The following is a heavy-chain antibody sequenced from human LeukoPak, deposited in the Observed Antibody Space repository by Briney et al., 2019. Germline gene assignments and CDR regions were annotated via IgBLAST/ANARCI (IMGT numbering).Heavy chain of an antibody. J-gene: IGHJ4*02. Sequence: GESLKISCKGSGYSFTSYWIGWVRQMPGKGLEWTGIIYPGDSDTRYSPSFQGQVTISADKSISTAYLQWSSLKASDTAMYYCARLGSIAAAGTGFDYWGQGTLVTVSS. D-gene: IGHD6-13*01. CDR3: ARLGSIAAAGTGFDY. CDR1: GYSFTSYW. CDR2: IYPGDSDT. V-gene: IGHV5-51*01.